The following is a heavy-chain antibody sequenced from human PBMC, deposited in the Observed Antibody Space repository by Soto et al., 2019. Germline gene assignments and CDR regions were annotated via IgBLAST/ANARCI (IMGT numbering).Heavy chain of an antibody. CDR1: GYSFTSYL. CDR2: IDPSDSYT. V-gene: IGHV5-10-1*01. CDR3: ARHQAYDAFDI. Sequence: LGESLKISFKGSGYSFTSYLISWVRQMPVKGLEWMGRIDPSDSYTNYSPSFQGHVTISADKSISTAYLQWSSLKASDTAMYYCARHQAYDAFDIWGQGTMVTVSS. J-gene: IGHJ3*02.